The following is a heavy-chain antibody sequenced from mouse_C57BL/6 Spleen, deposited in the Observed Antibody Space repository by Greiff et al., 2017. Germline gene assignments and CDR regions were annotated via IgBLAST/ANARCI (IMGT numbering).Heavy chain of an antibody. J-gene: IGHJ2*01. D-gene: IGHD1-1*01. CDR3: ARHFITTVVYLDY. CDR2: IYPSGSET. CDR1: GYTFTSYW. V-gene: IGHV1-52*01. Sequence: QVQLMQPGAELVRPGSSVKLSCKASGYTFTSYWMRWVKQRPIQGLEWIGNIYPSGSETNYNQKFKDKATLTVDKSSSTAYMQLSRLTSEDSAVYSCARHFITTVVYLDYWGQGTTLTVSS.